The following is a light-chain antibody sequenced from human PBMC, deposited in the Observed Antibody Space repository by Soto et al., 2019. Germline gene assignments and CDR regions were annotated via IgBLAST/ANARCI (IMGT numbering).Light chain of an antibody. CDR1: QSVRSY. V-gene: IGKV3-11*01. CDR3: QQRYSWPPLT. J-gene: IGKJ4*01. Sequence: EIVLTQSPATLSLSPGEGATLSCRASQSVRSYLAWYQQKPGQAPRLLIYDGANRATGVPARFSGSGSGTDFSLTISSLEPEDFAVYYCQQRYSWPPLTFGGGTRVEIK. CDR2: DGA.